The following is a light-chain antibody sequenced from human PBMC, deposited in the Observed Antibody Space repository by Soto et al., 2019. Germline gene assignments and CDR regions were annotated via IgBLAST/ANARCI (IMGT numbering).Light chain of an antibody. CDR1: SSDIGRYNL. Sequence: QSALTQPASVSGSPGQSITISCTGTSSDIGRYNLVSWYQQHPGKAPKLIIYEDIERPSGVSDRFSGSKSVNTASLAISGLQTEDEADYYCCSYAGGASVVFGGGTKLIVL. CDR2: EDI. V-gene: IGLV2-23*01. CDR3: CSYAGGASVV. J-gene: IGLJ2*01.